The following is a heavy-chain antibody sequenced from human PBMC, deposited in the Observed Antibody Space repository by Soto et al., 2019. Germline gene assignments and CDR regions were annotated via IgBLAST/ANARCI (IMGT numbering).Heavy chain of an antibody. D-gene: IGHD3-10*01. J-gene: IGHJ4*02. V-gene: IGHV3-23*01. CDR3: AKDLWFGELLYGKKHSFDY. CDR1: GFTFSSYA. CDR2: ISGSGGST. Sequence: GGSLRLSCAASGFTFSSYAMSWVRQSPGKGLEWVSAISGSGGSTYYADVVKGRFTISRDNSMNTLYMQMNSLRAEDTDVYYCAKDLWFGELLYGKKHSFDYWGQGTLVTVSS.